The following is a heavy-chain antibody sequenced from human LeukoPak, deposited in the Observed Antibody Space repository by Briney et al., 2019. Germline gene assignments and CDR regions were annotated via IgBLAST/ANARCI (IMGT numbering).Heavy chain of an antibody. CDR3: ARDYYDSRGEAFDI. D-gene: IGHD3-22*01. V-gene: IGHV4-59*11. Sequence: SETLSLTCTVSGDSIGSHYGSWIRQPPGKGLEWIGYISYVGSTNYNPSLKSRVTISVDTSKNQFPLKLNSVAAADTAVYYCARDYYDSRGEAFDIWGQGTMVTVSS. J-gene: IGHJ3*02. CDR2: ISYVGST. CDR1: GDSIGSHY.